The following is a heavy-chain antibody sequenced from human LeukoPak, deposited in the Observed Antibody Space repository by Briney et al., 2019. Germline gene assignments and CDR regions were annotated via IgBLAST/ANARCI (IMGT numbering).Heavy chain of an antibody. Sequence: PGGSLRLSCAASGFTFSSYSMNWVRQAPGKGLEWVSSISSSSSYIYYADSVKGRFTISRDNAKNSLYLQMDSLRAEDTAVYYCARNDDYGDYALGYWGQGTLVTVSS. D-gene: IGHD4-17*01. CDR1: GFTFSSYS. V-gene: IGHV3-21*01. CDR2: ISSSSSYI. J-gene: IGHJ4*02. CDR3: ARNDDYGDYALGY.